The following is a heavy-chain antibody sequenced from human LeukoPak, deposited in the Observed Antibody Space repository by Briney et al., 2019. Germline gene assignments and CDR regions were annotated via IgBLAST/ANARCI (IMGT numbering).Heavy chain of an antibody. CDR1: GYSISSNYY. CDR3: ARTSLSQLYDAFDI. CDR2: IYYSGST. V-gene: IGHV4-61*01. D-gene: IGHD5-18*01. J-gene: IGHJ3*02. Sequence: SETLSLTCTVSGYSISSNYYWGWVQQPPGKGLEWIGYIYYSGSTNYNPSLKSRVTISVDTSKNQFSLKLSSVTAADTAVYYCARTSLSQLYDAFDIWGQGTMVTVSS.